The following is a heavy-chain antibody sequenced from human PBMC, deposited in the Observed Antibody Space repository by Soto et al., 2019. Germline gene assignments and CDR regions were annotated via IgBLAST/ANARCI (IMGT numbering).Heavy chain of an antibody. CDR2: MNPNSGNT. D-gene: IGHD5-18*01. CDR3: ARGQQLWLGYYYYYGMDV. J-gene: IGHJ6*02. Sequence: ASVKVSCKASGYTFTSYDINWVRQATGQGLEWMGWMNPNSGNTGYAQKFQGRVTMTRNTSISTAYMELSSLRSEDTAVYYCARGQQLWLGYYYYYGMDVWGQGTTVTVSS. V-gene: IGHV1-8*01. CDR1: GYTFTSYD.